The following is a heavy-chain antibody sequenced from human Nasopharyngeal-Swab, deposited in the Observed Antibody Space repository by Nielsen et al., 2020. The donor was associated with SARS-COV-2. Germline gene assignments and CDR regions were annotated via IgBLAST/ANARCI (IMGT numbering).Heavy chain of an antibody. V-gene: IGHV3-23*01. CDR1: GFTFSSYA. J-gene: IGHJ1*01. D-gene: IGHD2-8*01. CDR3: ARDLGGGYCTTINCLGS. Sequence: GESLKISCAASGFTFSSYAMSWVRQAPGKGLEWVSAISGSGGITHYADSVKGRFTISRDSSTNTLYLQMNSLRVEDTAVYYCARDLGGGYCTTINCLGSWGQGTLVTVSS. CDR2: ISGSGGIT.